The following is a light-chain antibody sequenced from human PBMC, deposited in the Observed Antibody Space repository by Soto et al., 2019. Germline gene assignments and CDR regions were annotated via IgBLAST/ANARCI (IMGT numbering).Light chain of an antibody. V-gene: IGLV1-40*01. Sequence: QLVLTQPPSVSGAPGQRVTISCTGSSSNIGAGYDVHWYQQLPGTAPKLLMYGNSNRPSGVPDRFSGSKSGISASLAITGLQAEDEADYYCQSYDSSLSGSEVFGTGTKVTVL. CDR2: GNS. CDR1: SSNIGAGYD. CDR3: QSYDSSLSGSEV. J-gene: IGLJ1*01.